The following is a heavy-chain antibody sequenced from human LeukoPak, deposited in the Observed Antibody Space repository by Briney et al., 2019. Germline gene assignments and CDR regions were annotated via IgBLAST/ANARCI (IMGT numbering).Heavy chain of an antibody. J-gene: IGHJ4*02. CDR2: INHSGST. Sequence: SETLSLTCTVSGGSISSSSYYWGWIRQPPGKGLEWIGEINHSGSTNYNPSLKSRVTISVDTSKNQFSLKLSSVTAADTAVYYCARGPLRWLRLSGGIFDYWGQGTLVTVSS. CDR3: ARGPLRWLRLSGGIFDY. D-gene: IGHD5-12*01. CDR1: GGSISSSSYY. V-gene: IGHV4-39*07.